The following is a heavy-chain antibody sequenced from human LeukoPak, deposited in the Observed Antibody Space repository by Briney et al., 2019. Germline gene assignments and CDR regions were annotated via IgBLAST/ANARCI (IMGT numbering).Heavy chain of an antibody. J-gene: IGHJ4*02. CDR3: ARGQRGYSSS. Sequence: SETLSLTCALYVGSFSGYYWSWIRHPPGEGLEWIVEINHSGSTNYNPSIQSRVTIPSGTSKNQFTLRLSSVTAADTAVYYCARGQRGYSSSGGRGTLVSVSS. V-gene: IGHV4-34*01. CDR1: VGSFSGYY. CDR2: INHSGST. D-gene: IGHD6-13*01.